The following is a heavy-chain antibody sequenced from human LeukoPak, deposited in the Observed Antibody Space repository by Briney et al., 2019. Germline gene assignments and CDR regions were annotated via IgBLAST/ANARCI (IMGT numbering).Heavy chain of an antibody. CDR2: IYHSGGT. CDR3: ARGIGTTTAFDI. CDR1: GGPISSGGYY. Sequence: SETLSLTCTVSGGPISSGGYYWSWIRQHPGKGLEWIGYIYHSGGTYYNPSLKSRVTISLDTSKNQFSLRLSSVGAADTAVYYCARGIGTTTAFDIWGQGTMVTVSS. V-gene: IGHV4-31*03. D-gene: IGHD4-17*01. J-gene: IGHJ3*02.